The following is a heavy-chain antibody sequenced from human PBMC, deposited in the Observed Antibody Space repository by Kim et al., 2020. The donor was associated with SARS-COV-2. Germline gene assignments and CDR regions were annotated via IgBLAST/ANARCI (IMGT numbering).Heavy chain of an antibody. CDR3: ARDQAAGYYYYGMDV. J-gene: IGHJ6*02. CDR1: GFTFSDYY. D-gene: IGHD6-13*01. V-gene: IGHV3-11*01. Sequence: GGSLRLSCAASGFTFSDYYMSWIRQAPGKGLEWVSYISSSGSTIYYADSVKGRFTISRDNAKNSLYLQMNSLRAEDTAVYYCARDQAAGYYYYGMDVWGQGTTVTVSS. CDR2: ISSSGSTI.